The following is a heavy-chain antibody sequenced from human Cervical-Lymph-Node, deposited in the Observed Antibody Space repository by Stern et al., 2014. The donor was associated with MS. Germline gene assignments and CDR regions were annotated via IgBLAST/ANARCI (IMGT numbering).Heavy chain of an antibody. Sequence: VQLLESGGGLVKPGGSLRLSCAASGFTFSDYYMNWIRPAPGKGLEWISYISGRDGTIFYADSVKGRFTISRDNAKKSLYLQMNSLRAEDTAVYYCVRAGGSKDDFWGQGTLVTVSS. J-gene: IGHJ4*02. CDR2: ISGRDGTI. V-gene: IGHV3-11*01. CDR1: GFTFSDYY. D-gene: IGHD3-10*01. CDR3: VRAGGSKDDF.